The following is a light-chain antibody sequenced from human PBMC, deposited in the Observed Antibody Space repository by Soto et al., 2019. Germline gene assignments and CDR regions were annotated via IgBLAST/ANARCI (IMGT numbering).Light chain of an antibody. J-gene: IGLJ2*01. V-gene: IGLV1-36*01. CDR3: AAWDDSLNGPV. Sequence: QSVLTQPPSVSDAPRQRVTISCSGSSSNIGNNAVNWYQQLPGKAPKLLIYYDDLLPSGVSDRFSGSKSDTSASLAISGLQSEDEADYYCAAWDDSLNGPVFGGGTKLTVL. CDR2: YDD. CDR1: SSNIGNNA.